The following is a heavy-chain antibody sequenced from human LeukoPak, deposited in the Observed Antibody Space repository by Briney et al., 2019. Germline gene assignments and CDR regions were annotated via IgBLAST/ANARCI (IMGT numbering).Heavy chain of an antibody. V-gene: IGHV3-30-3*01. Sequence: PGRSLTLSCAASRFTFSKYAMHWVRQAPGKGLKWEAAISHDGSSKYYADSVTGRFTISRDNSKKTLYLQMVSLRAEDTSVYYCARDSTYYGSGSPPAHNWGQGTLVTVSS. CDR1: RFTFSKYA. D-gene: IGHD3-10*01. CDR3: ARDSTYYGSGSPPAHN. J-gene: IGHJ4*02. CDR2: ISHDGSSK.